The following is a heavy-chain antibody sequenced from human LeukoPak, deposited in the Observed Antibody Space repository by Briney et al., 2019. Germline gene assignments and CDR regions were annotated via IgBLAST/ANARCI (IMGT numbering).Heavy chain of an antibody. Sequence: GGSLRLSCAASGFTSSSYWMHWVRQVPGKGLVWVLRISGDGTARNYADPVKGRFTISRDDAKNTVDLQMNSLRGEDTAVYYCVRGRGSYGWFDPWGQGTLVTVSS. D-gene: IGHD3-10*01. CDR2: ISGDGTAR. CDR1: GFTSSSYW. V-gene: IGHV3-74*01. CDR3: VRGRGSYGWFDP. J-gene: IGHJ5*02.